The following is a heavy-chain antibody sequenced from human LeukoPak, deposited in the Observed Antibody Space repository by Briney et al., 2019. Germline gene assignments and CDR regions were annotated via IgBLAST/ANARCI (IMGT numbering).Heavy chain of an antibody. V-gene: IGHV1-69*13. J-gene: IGHJ4*02. CDR2: IIPIFGTA. CDR1: GGTFSRYA. D-gene: IGHD1-7*01. CDR3: ARVESVTGTLLHPFDY. Sequence: AASVTVSCKASGGTFSRYAISWVRQAPGQGLEWMGGIIPIFGTANYAQKFQGRVTITADESTSTAYMELSSLRSEDTAVYYCARVESVTGTLLHPFDYWGQGTLVTVSS.